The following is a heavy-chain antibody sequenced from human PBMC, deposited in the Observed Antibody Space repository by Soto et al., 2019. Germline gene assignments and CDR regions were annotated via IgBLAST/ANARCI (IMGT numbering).Heavy chain of an antibody. J-gene: IGHJ4*02. Sequence: EVQLVESGGGLVKPGGSLRLSCAASGFTFTYYTMNWVRQAPGKGLEWVSSISSSSSYIYYADSVKGRFTISRDNAKNSLYLQMNSLRAEDTSVYYCARPLKQGYSSFWSFSYWGQGTLVTVSS. V-gene: IGHV3-21*01. D-gene: IGHD6-13*01. CDR3: ARPLKQGYSSFWSFSY. CDR1: GFTFTYYT. CDR2: ISSSSSYI.